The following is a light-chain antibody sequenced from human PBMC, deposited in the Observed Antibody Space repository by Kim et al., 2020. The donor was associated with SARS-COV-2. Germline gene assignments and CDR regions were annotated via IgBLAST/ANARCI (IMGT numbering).Light chain of an antibody. CDR3: QQSYTTPYT. Sequence: SASVGDRVTITCRASHSISRNVNWYLQKPGKAPKLLIYAASSLQGGVPSRFSGSESGTDFTLTISSLHPEDFATYYCQQSYTTPYTFGQGTKLEIK. V-gene: IGKV1-39*01. CDR2: AAS. J-gene: IGKJ2*01. CDR1: HSISRN.